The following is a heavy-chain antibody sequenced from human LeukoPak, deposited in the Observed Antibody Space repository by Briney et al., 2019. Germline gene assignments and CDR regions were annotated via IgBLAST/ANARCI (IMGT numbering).Heavy chain of an antibody. CDR1: GFTFDDYP. Sequence: GGSLRLSCAASGFTFDDYPWPGVRQPPGKGLEWFSGISWNNGSIGYADSVKGRFTISRDNAKNSLYLQMNSLRAEDTAVYYCAELGITMVGGVWGKGTTVTISS. V-gene: IGHV3-9*01. CDR2: ISWNNGSI. D-gene: IGHD3-10*02. CDR3: AELGITMVGGV. J-gene: IGHJ6*04.